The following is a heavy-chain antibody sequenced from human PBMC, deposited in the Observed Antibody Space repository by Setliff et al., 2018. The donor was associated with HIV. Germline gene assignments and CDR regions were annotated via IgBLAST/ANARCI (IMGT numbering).Heavy chain of an antibody. V-gene: IGHV4-4*08. Sequence: KPSETLSLTCTVSGVSISGYYWSWIRQPPGKGLEWIGYIYTSGSTKYNPSLKSRVTISVDRSRNQFSLKLRAETAADTAVYYCARGFEGFDSWGQGTLVTVSS. J-gene: IGHJ4*02. D-gene: IGHD3-3*01. CDR3: ARGFEGFDS. CDR1: GVSISGYY. CDR2: IYTSGST.